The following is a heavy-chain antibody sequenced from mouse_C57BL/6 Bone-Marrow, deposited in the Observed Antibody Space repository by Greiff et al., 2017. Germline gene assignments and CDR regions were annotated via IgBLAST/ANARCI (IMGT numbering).Heavy chain of an antibody. V-gene: IGHV5-16*01. D-gene: IGHD2-2*01. CDR1: GFTFSHYY. Sequence: EVKVVESEGGLVQPGSSMKLSCTASGFTFSHYYMAWVRQVPEKGLEWVANINYDGSSTYYLDSLKSRFIISRDNAKNILYLQMSSLKSEDTATYYCAREGDYYGYDGAWFAYWGQGTLVTVSA. J-gene: IGHJ3*01. CDR2: INYDGSST. CDR3: AREGDYYGYDGAWFAY.